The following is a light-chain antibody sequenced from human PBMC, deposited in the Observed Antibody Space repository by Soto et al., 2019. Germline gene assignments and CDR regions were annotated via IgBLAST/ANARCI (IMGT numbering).Light chain of an antibody. CDR2: VAS. Sequence: DIPMTQSPSSVSASVGDRVTITCRASQDISRWLAWYQQKPGKAPKLLIYVASSLQSGVTSRFSGSGSGTDFTLTISSLQPEDFATYYCQHAQSFPPTFGGGTKVEMK. J-gene: IGKJ4*01. CDR1: QDISRW. CDR3: QHAQSFPPT. V-gene: IGKV1D-12*01.